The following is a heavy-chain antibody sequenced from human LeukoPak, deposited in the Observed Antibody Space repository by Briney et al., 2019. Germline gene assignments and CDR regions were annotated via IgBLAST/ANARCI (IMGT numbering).Heavy chain of an antibody. CDR2: IYYSGST. CDR3: ATENYYGSGSYYNFYYYYYMDV. CDR1: GGSISSYY. V-gene: IGHV4-59*12. Sequence: SETLSLTCTVSGGSISSYYWSWIRQPPGKGLEWIGYIYYSGSTNYNPSLKSRVTISVDTSKNQFSLKLSSVTAADTAVYYCATENYYGSGSYYNFYYYYYMDVWGKGTTVTISS. D-gene: IGHD3-10*01. J-gene: IGHJ6*03.